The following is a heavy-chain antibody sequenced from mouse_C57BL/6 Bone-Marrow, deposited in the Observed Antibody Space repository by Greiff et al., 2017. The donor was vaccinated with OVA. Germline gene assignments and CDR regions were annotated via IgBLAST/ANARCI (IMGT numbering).Heavy chain of an antibody. Sequence: EVKLMESGGGLVKPGGSLKLSCAASGFTFSSYTMSWVRQTPEKRLEWVATISDGGSYTYYPDNVKGRFTISRDNAKNNLYLHMSHLKSEDTAMYYCARERGRGYVPLCAHWGQGTLVTVSA. J-gene: IGHJ3*01. D-gene: IGHD3-2*02. CDR1: GFTFSSYT. CDR3: ARERGRGYVPLCAH. V-gene: IGHV5-4*01. CDR2: ISDGGSYT.